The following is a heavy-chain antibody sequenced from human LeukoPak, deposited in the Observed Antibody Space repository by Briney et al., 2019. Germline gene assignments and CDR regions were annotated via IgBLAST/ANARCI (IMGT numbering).Heavy chain of an antibody. CDR2: IWYDGSNK. V-gene: IGHV3-33*03. CDR1: GFTFSSYG. J-gene: IGHJ4*02. CDR3: ANNFDY. Sequence: PGGSLTLSCAASGFTFSSYGMHWVRQAPGKGLEWVAVIWYDGSNKHYADSVRGRFTISRDNSKNTLYLQMNSLRAEDTAVYYCANNFDYWGQGTLVTVSS.